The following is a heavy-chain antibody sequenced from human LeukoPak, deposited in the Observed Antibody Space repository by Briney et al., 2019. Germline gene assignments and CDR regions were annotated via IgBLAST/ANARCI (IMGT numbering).Heavy chain of an antibody. Sequence: ASVKVSCKASGYTFTSYAMNWVRQAPGQGLEWMGWINTNTGNPTYAQGFTGRFVFSLDTSVSTAYLQISSLKAEDTAVYYCASRYGLQGHDAFDIWGQGTMVTVSS. D-gene: IGHD3-10*01. V-gene: IGHV7-4-1*02. CDR3: ASRYGLQGHDAFDI. CDR2: INTNTGNP. J-gene: IGHJ3*02. CDR1: GYTFTSYA.